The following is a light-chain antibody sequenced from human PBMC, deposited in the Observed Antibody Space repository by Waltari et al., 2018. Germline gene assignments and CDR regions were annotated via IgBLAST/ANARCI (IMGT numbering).Light chain of an antibody. CDR1: SGSIASNY. CDR3: QSSDSSTWV. CDR2: EDN. J-gene: IGLJ3*02. V-gene: IGLV6-57*02. Sequence: NFMMTQPHSVSESPGKTVTISCTGSSGSIASNYVQWYQQRPGSAHTTVIYEDNQRPSGVPDRFSGSIDSSSNSASLTISGLKTEDEADYYCQSSDSSTWVFGGGTKLTVL.